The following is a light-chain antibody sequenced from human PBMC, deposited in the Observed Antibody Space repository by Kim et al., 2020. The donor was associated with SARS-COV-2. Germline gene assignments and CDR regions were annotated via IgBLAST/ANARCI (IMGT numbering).Light chain of an antibody. Sequence: EIVLTQSPGTLSLSPGERATLSCRASQSVSSSYLAWYQQKPGQAPRLLIYGASSRATGIPDRFSGSGSGTDFTLTISRLEPEDFAVNYCQQYGSTLPCTFGQGTKVDIK. J-gene: IGKJ1*01. CDR3: QQYGSTLPCT. CDR2: GAS. V-gene: IGKV3-20*01. CDR1: QSVSSSY.